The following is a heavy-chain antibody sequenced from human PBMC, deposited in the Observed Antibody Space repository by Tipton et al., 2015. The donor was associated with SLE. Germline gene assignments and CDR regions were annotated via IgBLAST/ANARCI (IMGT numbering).Heavy chain of an antibody. Sequence: TLSLTCTVSGGSISSYYWSWIRRPAGKGLEWIGRIYTSGSTNYNPSLKSRVTMSVDTSKNQFSLKLSSVTAAGTAVYYCARDGAMIVPRGSFDIWGQGTMVTVSS. V-gene: IGHV4-4*07. D-gene: IGHD3-22*01. CDR1: GGSISSYY. CDR2: IYTSGST. J-gene: IGHJ3*02. CDR3: ARDGAMIVPRGSFDI.